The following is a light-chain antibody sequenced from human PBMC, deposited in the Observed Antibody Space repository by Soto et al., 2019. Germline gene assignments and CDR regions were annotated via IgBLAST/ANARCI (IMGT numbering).Light chain of an antibody. V-gene: IGKV3-15*01. CDR1: QSLTNN. CDR3: QHRGT. J-gene: IGKJ1*01. CDR2: AAS. Sequence: EMILTQSPATLSVSPGGRDTLSCRASQSLTNNLAWYQQKPGQAPRLLIYAASTRATGIPARFSGSGSGTDFTLTISSLQSEDFAVYHCQHRGTFGQGTKVEIK.